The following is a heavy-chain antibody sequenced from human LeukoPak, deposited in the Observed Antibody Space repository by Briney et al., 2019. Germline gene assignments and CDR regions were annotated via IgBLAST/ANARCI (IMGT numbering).Heavy chain of an antibody. Sequence: GGSLRLSCAASGFTFSSYGMHWVRQAPGKGLEWVAVISYDGSNKYYADSVKGRFTISRDNSKNTLYLQMNSLRAEDTAVYYCAREEYYYDSSGYPLHWFDPWGQGTLVTVSS. CDR3: AREEYYYDSSGYPLHWFDP. J-gene: IGHJ5*02. CDR2: ISYDGSNK. CDR1: GFTFSSYG. V-gene: IGHV3-30*03. D-gene: IGHD3-22*01.